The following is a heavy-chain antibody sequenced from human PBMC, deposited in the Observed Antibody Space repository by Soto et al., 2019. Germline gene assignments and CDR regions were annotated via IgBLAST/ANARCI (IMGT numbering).Heavy chain of an antibody. Sequence: QITLKESGPTLVKPTQTLTLTCTFSGFSLSTSGVGVAWIRQPPGKALEWLALIYWDDDKRYRPSLESRLTITNEATKNQVVLTRTNMDSVDTATYYCAYLPCSGGSCYWFSFAGMDVWGQGTTVTVSS. J-gene: IGHJ6*02. CDR3: AYLPCSGGSCYWFSFAGMDV. D-gene: IGHD2-15*01. CDR1: GFSLSTSGVG. CDR2: IYWDDDK. V-gene: IGHV2-5*02.